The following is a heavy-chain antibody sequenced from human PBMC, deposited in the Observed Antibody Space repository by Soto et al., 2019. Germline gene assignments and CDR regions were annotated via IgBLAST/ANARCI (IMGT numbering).Heavy chain of an antibody. V-gene: IGHV4-4*07. CDR3: AREGGAGRYLDY. J-gene: IGHJ4*02. D-gene: IGHD2-21*02. Sequence: SETLSLTCSVSGVSISTYYWSLIRQSAGKGLEWIGRISIAGGTNYSPSLASRVTMSLDTSENQLSEKLRTVTAADTAVYYCAREGGAGRYLDYCGQGTLVTVSS. CDR2: ISIAGGT. CDR1: GVSISTYY.